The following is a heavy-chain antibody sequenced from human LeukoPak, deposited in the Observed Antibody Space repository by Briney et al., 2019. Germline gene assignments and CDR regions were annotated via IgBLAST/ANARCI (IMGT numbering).Heavy chain of an antibody. CDR2: INPNSGGT. V-gene: IGHV1-2*02. CDR1: GYTFTGYY. CDR3: ARVPPEEYYYYYMDV. J-gene: IGHJ6*03. Sequence: ASVKVSCKASGYTFTGYYMHWVRQAPGQGLEWMGWINPNSGGTNYAQKFQGRVTMTRDTSVSTAYMELSRLRSDDTAVYYCARVPPEEYYYYYMDVWGKGTTVTVSS.